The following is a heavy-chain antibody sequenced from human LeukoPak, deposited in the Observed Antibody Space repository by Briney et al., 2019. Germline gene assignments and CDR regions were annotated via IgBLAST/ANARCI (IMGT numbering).Heavy chain of an antibody. J-gene: IGHJ4*02. CDR2: IRCDGSNK. Sequence: TGGSLRLSCAASGFTFSSYGMHWVRQAPGKGLEWVAFIRCDGSNKYYADSVKGRFTISRDNSKNTLYLQMNSLRAEDTAVYYCANLKGVPLDYWGQGTLVTVSS. D-gene: IGHD3-10*01. CDR1: GFTFSSYG. V-gene: IGHV3-30*02. CDR3: ANLKGVPLDY.